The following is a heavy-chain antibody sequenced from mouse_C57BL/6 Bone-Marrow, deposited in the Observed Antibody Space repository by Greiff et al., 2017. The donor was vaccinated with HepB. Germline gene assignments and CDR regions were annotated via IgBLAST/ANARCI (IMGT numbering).Heavy chain of an antibody. CDR3: AKNLLYYYGSSFFAY. D-gene: IGHD1-1*01. CDR2: IWRGGST. J-gene: IGHJ3*01. CDR1: GFSLTSYG. V-gene: IGHV2-5*01. Sequence: VHLVESGPGLVQPSQSLSITCTVSGFSLTSYGVHWVRQSPGKGLEWLGVIWRGGSTDYNAAFMSRLSITKDNSKSQVFFKMNSLQADDTAIYYCAKNLLYYYGSSFFAYWGQGTLVTVSA.